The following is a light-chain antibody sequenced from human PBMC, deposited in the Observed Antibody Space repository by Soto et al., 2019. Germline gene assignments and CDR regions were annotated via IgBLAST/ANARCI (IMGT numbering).Light chain of an antibody. CDR1: SSNIGRNY. V-gene: IGLV1-47*01. Sequence: QSALTQPPSASGTPGQRVTISCSGNSSNIGRNYVNWYQVFPGTAPKLLIYRITQRPSGVPDRVSASKSGTSASLAISGLRPEDEADYYCAAWDDSLGGVLFGGGIKLTVL. CDR3: AAWDDSLGGVL. J-gene: IGLJ3*02. CDR2: RIT.